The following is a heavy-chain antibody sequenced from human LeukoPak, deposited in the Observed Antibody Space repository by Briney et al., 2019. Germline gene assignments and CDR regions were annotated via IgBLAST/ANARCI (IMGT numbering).Heavy chain of an antibody. CDR1: GFTFSSYA. V-gene: IGHV3-30-3*01. D-gene: IGHD1-26*01. CDR2: ISYDGSNK. J-gene: IGHJ4*02. Sequence: PGGSLRLFCAASGFTFSSYAMHWVRQAPGKGLEWVAVISYDGSNKYYADSVKGRFTISRDNSKNTLYLQMNSLRAEDTAVYYCARCVVGATFDYWGQGTLVTASS. CDR3: ARCVVGATFDY.